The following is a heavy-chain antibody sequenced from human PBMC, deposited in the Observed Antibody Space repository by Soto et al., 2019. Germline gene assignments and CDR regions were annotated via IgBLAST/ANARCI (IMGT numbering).Heavy chain of an antibody. CDR1: GYSFTKFG. Sequence: QVHLVQSGAEVKKPGASVKVSCKASGYSFTKFGISWVRQGPGQGLEWMGWISTSNGKTNYAQKFQGRVIVTTDTATSTAYMELRSLRSDDTAVYYCARDWNGTQTVCYKVFDPWGQGTPVTVSS. J-gene: IGHJ5*02. V-gene: IGHV1-18*01. D-gene: IGHD2-8*01. CDR2: ISTSNGKT. CDR3: ARDWNGTQTVCYKVFDP.